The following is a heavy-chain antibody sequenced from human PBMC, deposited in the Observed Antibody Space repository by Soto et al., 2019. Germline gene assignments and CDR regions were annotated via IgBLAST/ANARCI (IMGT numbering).Heavy chain of an antibody. CDR1: GFTFSTYG. Sequence: QVQLVESGGGVVQPGRSLSLSCAASGFTFSTYGMHWVRQALGKGLEWVALIWYDGSNKYYADSVKGRFTISRDNSKNQLYLQMDSLRAEETGVYFCARGYYHDSSGYYPDYWGQGSLVTVSS. CDR2: IWYDGSNK. D-gene: IGHD3-22*01. V-gene: IGHV3-33*01. J-gene: IGHJ4*02. CDR3: ARGYYHDSSGYYPDY.